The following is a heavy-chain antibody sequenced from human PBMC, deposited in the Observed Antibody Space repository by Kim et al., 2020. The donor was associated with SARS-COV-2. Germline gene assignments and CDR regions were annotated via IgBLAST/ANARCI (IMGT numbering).Heavy chain of an antibody. CDR2: IYYSGST. V-gene: IGHV4-31*03. CDR1: GGSISSGGYY. CDR3: ARVQIDSSGYYSRFGAFDI. D-gene: IGHD3-22*01. Sequence: SETLSLTCTVSGGSISSGGYYWSWIRQHPGKGLEWIGYIYYSGSTYYNPSLKSRVTISVDTSKNQFSLKLSSVTAADTAVYYCARVQIDSSGYYSRFGAFDIWGQGTMVTVSS. J-gene: IGHJ3*02.